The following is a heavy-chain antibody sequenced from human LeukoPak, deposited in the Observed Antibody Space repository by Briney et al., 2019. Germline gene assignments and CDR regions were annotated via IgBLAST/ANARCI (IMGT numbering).Heavy chain of an antibody. D-gene: IGHD3-9*01. Sequence: PGGSLRLSYAASGFTFDDYGMSWIRQAPGKGLEWVSCINWNGGSTGYADSVKGRFTISRDNAKNSLYLQMNSLRAEDTALYYCARDRSYDILTGYYKDYWGQGTLVTVSS. V-gene: IGHV3-20*03. J-gene: IGHJ4*02. CDR1: GFTFDDYG. CDR3: ARDRSYDILTGYYKDY. CDR2: INWNGGST.